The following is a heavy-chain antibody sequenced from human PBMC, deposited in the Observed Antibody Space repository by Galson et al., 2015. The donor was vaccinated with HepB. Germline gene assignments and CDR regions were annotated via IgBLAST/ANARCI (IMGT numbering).Heavy chain of an antibody. CDR2: IIPILGIA. V-gene: IGHV1-69*04. CDR3: ARDYAYYDILTAPSMDRFDY. Sequence: SVKVSCKASGGTFSSYAISWVRQAPGQGLEWMGRIIPILGIANYAQKFQGRVTITADKSTSTAYMELSSLRSEDTAVYYCARDYAYYDILTAPSMDRFDYWGQGTLVTVSS. D-gene: IGHD3-9*01. J-gene: IGHJ4*02. CDR1: GGTFSSYA.